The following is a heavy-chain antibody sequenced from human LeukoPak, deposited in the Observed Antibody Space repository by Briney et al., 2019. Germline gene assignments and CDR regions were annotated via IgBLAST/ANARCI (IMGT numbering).Heavy chain of an antibody. CDR3: TKGLGHGSGTAYFDY. CDR1: GFTISSYG. CDR2: IVNTFSNYVVSDVST. Sequence: PGGSLRLSCAASGFTISSYGMSWVRQAPGGGLEWVSSIVNTFSNYVVSDVSTYYADSVKGRFTISRDDSKNTVYLQMNSVRPDDTALYYCTKGLGHGSGTAYFDYWGQGILVTVSS. V-gene: IGHV3-23*01. J-gene: IGHJ4*02. D-gene: IGHD3-10*01.